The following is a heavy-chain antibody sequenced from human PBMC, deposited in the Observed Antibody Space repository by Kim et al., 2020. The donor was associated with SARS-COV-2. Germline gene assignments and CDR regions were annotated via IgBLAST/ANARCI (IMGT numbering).Heavy chain of an antibody. D-gene: IGHD6-13*01. V-gene: IGHV4-31*02. Sequence: TYYNPSLKSRVTISVYTSKNQFSLKLSSVTAADTAVYYCARAWSIAAADYWGQGTLVTVSS. CDR2: T. CDR3: ARAWSIAAADY. J-gene: IGHJ4*02.